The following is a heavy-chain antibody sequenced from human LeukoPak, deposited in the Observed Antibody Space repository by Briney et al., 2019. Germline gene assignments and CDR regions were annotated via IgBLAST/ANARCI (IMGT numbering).Heavy chain of an antibody. CDR1: GGSISSYH. D-gene: IGHD3-10*01. Sequence: PSETLSLTCIVSGGSISSYHWSWIRQPAGKGLEWIGRVYPSGSTNYNPSLKSRVTMSVDTSKNQFSLKLSSVTAADTGVYYCARENYYGSGIDYWGQGTLVTVSS. CDR3: ARENYYGSGIDY. V-gene: IGHV4-4*07. J-gene: IGHJ4*02. CDR2: VYPSGST.